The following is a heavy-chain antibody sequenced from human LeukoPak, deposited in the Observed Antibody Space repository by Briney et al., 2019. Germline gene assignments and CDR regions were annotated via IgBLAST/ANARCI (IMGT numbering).Heavy chain of an antibody. CDR1: GYTFTGYY. Sequence: GASVKVSCKASGYTFTGYYMQWVRQAPGQGLEWMGCINPNSGGTNYAQKFQGRVTMTRDTSIGTAYMELSRLTSDDTAVYYCARAEFCAPNCYYYFYYWGQGTLVTVSS. CDR2: INPNSGGT. CDR3: ARAEFCAPNCYYYFYY. D-gene: IGHD2-21*02. V-gene: IGHV1-2*02. J-gene: IGHJ4*02.